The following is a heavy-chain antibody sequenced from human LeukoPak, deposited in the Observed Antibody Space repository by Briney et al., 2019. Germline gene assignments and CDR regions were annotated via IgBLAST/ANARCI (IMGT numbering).Heavy chain of an antibody. CDR2: IYYSGSH. V-gene: IGHV4-59*01. CDR3: ARGYSYGFGGFIDY. Sequence: SETLSLTCTVSGGSLSRYYWSWVRQPPGKGLEWIGDIYYSGSHNYNPSLKSRVTISVAASKNQFSRKLSSVTAADTAVYYCARGYSYGFGGFIDYWGQGTLVTVSS. D-gene: IGHD5-18*01. J-gene: IGHJ4*02. CDR1: GGSLSRYY.